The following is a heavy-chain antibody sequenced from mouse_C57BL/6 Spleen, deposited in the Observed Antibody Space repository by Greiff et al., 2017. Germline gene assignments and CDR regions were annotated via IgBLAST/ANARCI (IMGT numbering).Heavy chain of an antibody. Sequence: LHHSRHPLVKPGASVKISCKASGYAFSSSWMNWVKKRPGKGLEWIGRIYPGDGDTNYNGKFKGKATMTADHSSSTAYMQLSSLTSEDSAVYFCARDARARGFAYWGQGTLVTVSA. CDR2: IYPGDGDT. J-gene: IGHJ3*01. CDR3: ARDARARGFAY. CDR1: GYAFSSSW. V-gene: IGHV1-82*01.